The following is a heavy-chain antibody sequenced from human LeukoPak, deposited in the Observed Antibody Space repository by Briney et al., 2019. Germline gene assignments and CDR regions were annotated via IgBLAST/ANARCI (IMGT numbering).Heavy chain of an antibody. D-gene: IGHD3-3*01. Sequence: GASVKVSCKASGYTFTSYGISWVRQAPGQGLEWMGWISAYNGNTNYAQKLQGRVTMTTDTSTSTAYMELRSLRPDDTAVYYCARVVLRFLEWLFPFDYWGQGTLVTVSS. J-gene: IGHJ4*02. CDR2: ISAYNGNT. CDR3: ARVVLRFLEWLFPFDY. CDR1: GYTFTSYG. V-gene: IGHV1-18*01.